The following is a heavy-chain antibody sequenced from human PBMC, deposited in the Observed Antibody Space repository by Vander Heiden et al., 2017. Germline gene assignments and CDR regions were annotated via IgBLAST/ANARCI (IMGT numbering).Heavy chain of an antibody. CDR2: INHSGST. J-gene: IGHJ4*02. Sequence: QVQLQQWGAGLLKPSQTLSLTCAFYGESFSAYYWSWIRQPPGKGLEWIGEINHSGSTNYNPSLKRRVTISVDTSKKQFSLKLSSVTAADTAVYYCAKGRNLGTVDDWGQGTLVTVSS. V-gene: IGHV4-34*01. D-gene: IGHD2-21*02. CDR1: GESFSAYY. CDR3: AKGRNLGTVDD.